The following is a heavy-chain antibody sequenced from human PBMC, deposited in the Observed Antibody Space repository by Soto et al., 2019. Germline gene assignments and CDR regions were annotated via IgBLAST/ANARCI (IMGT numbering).Heavy chain of an antibody. D-gene: IGHD6-6*01. CDR1: GFTFSSYW. V-gene: IGHV3-74*01. CDR2: INSDGSST. J-gene: IGHJ4*02. CDR3: SRDMQIYISSYYFDY. Sequence: GGSLRLSCAASGFTFSSYWMHWVRQAPGKGLVWVSRINSDGSSTSYADSVKGLFTISRDNAKNTLYLQMNVLRAEDTAVYYCSRDMQIYISSYYFDYWGQGTLVTVSS.